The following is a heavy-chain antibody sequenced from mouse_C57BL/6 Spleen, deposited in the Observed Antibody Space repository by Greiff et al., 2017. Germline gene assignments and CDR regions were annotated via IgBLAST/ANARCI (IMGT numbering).Heavy chain of an antibody. V-gene: IGHV1-61*01. CDR2: IYPSDSET. J-gene: IGHJ2*01. CDR1: GYTFTSYW. CDR3: ARGDNWLGLDY. Sequence: VQLQQSGAELVRPGSSVKLSCKASGYTFTSYWMDWVKQRPGQGLEWIGNIYPSDSETHYNQKFKDKATLTVDKASSTAYMQLSSLTSEDSAVYYCARGDNWLGLDYWGQGTTLTVSS. D-gene: IGHD4-1*01.